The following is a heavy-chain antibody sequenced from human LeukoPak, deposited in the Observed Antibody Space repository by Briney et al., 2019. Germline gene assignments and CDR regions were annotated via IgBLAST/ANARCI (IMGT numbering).Heavy chain of an antibody. D-gene: IGHD3-10*01. CDR2: TYYRSKWYS. J-gene: IGHJ4*02. CDR3: ARGGSMFGTYYYGSGSS. V-gene: IGHV6-1*01. Sequence: SQTLSLTCAISGDSVSGNSVAWNWIRQSPSRGLEWLGRTYYRSKWYSDYAVSMKSRITINPDTSKNQFSLQLNSVTPEDTAVYYCARGGSMFGTYYYGSGSSWGQGTLVTVSS. CDR1: GDSVSGNSVA.